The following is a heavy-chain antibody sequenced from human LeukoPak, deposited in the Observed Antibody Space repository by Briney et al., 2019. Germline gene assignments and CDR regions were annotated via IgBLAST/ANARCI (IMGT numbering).Heavy chain of an antibody. D-gene: IGHD6-13*01. J-gene: IGHJ4*02. Sequence: SETLSLTCSVSGDSLNTFYWSWIRQPPGKGLKWIGYIHYTGSTSYNPSLKSRVTISVDTSKNQLSLNLNSVTAADTAVYYCAKGFGIAWYVFLFDYWGQGSLVTVSS. V-gene: IGHV4-59*01. CDR3: AKGFGIAWYVFLFDY. CDR2: IHYTGST. CDR1: GDSLNTFY.